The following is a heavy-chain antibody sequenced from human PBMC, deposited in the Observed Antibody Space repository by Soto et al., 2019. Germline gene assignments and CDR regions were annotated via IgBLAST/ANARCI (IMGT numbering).Heavy chain of an antibody. V-gene: IGHV4-34*01. CDR2: TNQSGST. D-gene: IGHD3-10*02. J-gene: IGHJ6*02. CDR1: GESLSAYY. CDR3: ARGTVYVPFLFPCLDV. Sequence: PSETLSLTXAVYGESLSAYYWTWIRQPPGKGLEWIGETNQSGSTNYNPSLKSRVTMSADTSKKHFSLKVTSVTAADTAVYYCARGTVYVPFLFPCLDVWGQGTTVTVSS.